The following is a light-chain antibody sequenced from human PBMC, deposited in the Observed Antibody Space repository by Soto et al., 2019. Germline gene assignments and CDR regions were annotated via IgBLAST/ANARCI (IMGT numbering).Light chain of an antibody. CDR3: SSYAGSNNLV. J-gene: IGLJ2*01. Sequence: QSALTQPASVAGAPGQSTPFSCTGASSDVGNYHLVSWYQQHPGKAPKLMIYEVSKRPSGVPDRFSGSKSGNTASLTVSGLQAEDEADYYCSSYAGSNNLVFGGGTKVTVL. V-gene: IGLV2-8*01. CDR1: SSDVGNYHL. CDR2: EVS.